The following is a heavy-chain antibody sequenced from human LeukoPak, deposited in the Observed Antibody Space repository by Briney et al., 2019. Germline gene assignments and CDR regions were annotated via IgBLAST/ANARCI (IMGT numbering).Heavy chain of an antibody. D-gene: IGHD3-10*01. J-gene: IGHJ4*02. V-gene: IGHV3-23*01. Sequence: PGGSLRLSCVASGFIFSSYAMSWVRQAPGKGLEWVSAISGSGGSTYYADSVKGRFTISRDNSKNTLYPQMNSLRAEDTAVYYCAKVAYYYGSGSYVDYWGQGNPGHRLL. CDR2: ISGSGGST. CDR1: GFIFSSYA. CDR3: AKVAYYYGSGSYVDY.